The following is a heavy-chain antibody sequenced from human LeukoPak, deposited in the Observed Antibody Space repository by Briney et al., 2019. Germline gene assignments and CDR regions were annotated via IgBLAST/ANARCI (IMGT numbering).Heavy chain of an antibody. V-gene: IGHV3-23*01. Sequence: GGSLRLSCAASGFTFSSYAMHWVRQAPGKGLEWVSAISGSGDGTYYADSVKGRFTISRDNSENVLYLQMNSLRAEDTAVYYCARDLEQLLYGGGIVYWGQGTLVTVSS. D-gene: IGHD2-2*02. CDR2: ISGSGDGT. CDR1: GFTFSSYA. J-gene: IGHJ4*02. CDR3: ARDLEQLLYGGGIVY.